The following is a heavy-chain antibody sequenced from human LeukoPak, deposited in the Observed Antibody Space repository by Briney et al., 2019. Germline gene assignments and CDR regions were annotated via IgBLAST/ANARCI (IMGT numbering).Heavy chain of an antibody. CDR1: GDSVSSNSAA. V-gene: IGHV6-1*01. CDR3: ARVYNNLFDY. J-gene: IGHJ4*02. Sequence: SQTLSLTCAISGDSVSSNSAAWNWIRQSPSRGLEWLGRTYYSSRWYTDYAVSVRSRITVNPDTSKNQFSLQLNSVTPEDTAVYYCARVYNNLFDYWGQGTLVTVSS. CDR2: TYYSSRWYT. D-gene: IGHD1-14*01.